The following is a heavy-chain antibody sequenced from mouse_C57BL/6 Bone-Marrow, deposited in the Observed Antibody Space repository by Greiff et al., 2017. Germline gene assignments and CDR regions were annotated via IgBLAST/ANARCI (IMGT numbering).Heavy chain of an antibody. Sequence: QVQLQQSGAELARPGASVKLSCKASGYTFTSYGISWVKQRTGKGLEWIGEIYPRSGNNYYNEKFKGKVTLAADKSSSTAYMELRSLKSEDSAVYFCARSGYYGSSYDWYFDVWGTGTTVTVSS. D-gene: IGHD1-1*01. CDR2: IYPRSGNN. CDR3: ARSGYYGSSYDWYFDV. J-gene: IGHJ1*03. CDR1: GYTFTSYG. V-gene: IGHV1-81*01.